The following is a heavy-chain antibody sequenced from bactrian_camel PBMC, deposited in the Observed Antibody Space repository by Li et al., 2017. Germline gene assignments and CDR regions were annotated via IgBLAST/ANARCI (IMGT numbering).Heavy chain of an antibody. V-gene: IGHV3-3*01. CDR2: IRRSGGET. D-gene: IGHD3*01. J-gene: IGHJ4*01. CDR3: AADLVTDEPSLLEREYYY. CDR1: GHSRGSNC. Sequence: HVQLVESGGGSAQTGGSLRLSCVVSGHSRGSNCVGWYRLPPGRAPAEREGIAAIRRSGGETWYAGSVKGRFTISRDGAKNIISLQMYSLKPEDTATYYCAADLVTDEPSLLEREYYYWGQGTQVTVS.